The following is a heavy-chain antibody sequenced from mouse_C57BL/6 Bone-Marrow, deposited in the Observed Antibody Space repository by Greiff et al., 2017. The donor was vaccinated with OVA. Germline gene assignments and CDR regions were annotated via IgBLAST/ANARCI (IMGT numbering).Heavy chain of an antibody. Sequence: EVQLQQPGPVLVKPGASVKMSCKASGYTFTDYYMNWVKQSPGKSLEWIGVINPYNGGTSYNQKFQGKATLPVDKSSSTAYMELNSLTSEDSAVYYCAGAMDYGGQGPSVTVSS. CDR2: INPYNGGT. CDR1: GYTFTDYY. CDR3: AGAMDY. V-gene: IGHV1-19*01. J-gene: IGHJ4*01.